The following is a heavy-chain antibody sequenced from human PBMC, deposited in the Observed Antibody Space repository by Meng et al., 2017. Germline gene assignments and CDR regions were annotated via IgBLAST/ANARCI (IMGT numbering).Heavy chain of an antibody. CDR1: GVAFSVYY. J-gene: IGHJ4*02. Sequence: PLAPWGSGLLKPSYPLSLTLAGHGVAFSVYYWTSIRRPPGRGLEWIGEISHSGTTNCNPSLASRVTISLDTSKSQFSLKLTSVTGADTAVYFCARGVRSKIQQLIPGRPTYVDLWSQGNLVTVSS. V-gene: IGHV4-34*01. CDR3: ARGVRSKIQQLIPGRPTYVDL. CDR2: ISHSGTT. D-gene: IGHD6-13*01.